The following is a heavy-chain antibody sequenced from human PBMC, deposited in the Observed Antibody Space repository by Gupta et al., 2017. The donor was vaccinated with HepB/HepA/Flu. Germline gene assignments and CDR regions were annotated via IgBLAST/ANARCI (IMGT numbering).Heavy chain of an antibody. D-gene: IGHD5-18*01. Sequence: QVTLKESGPVLVKPTETLTLTCTVSGFSLSNARMGVSWIRQPPGKALEWLAHIFSNDEKSYSTSLKSRLTISKDTSKSQVVLTMTNMDPVDTATYYCARIQGGDLYSYAERGWLDFDYWGQGTLVTVYS. CDR1: GFSLSNARMG. CDR2: IFSNDEK. V-gene: IGHV2-26*01. J-gene: IGHJ4*02. CDR3: ARIQGGDLYSYAERGWLDFDY.